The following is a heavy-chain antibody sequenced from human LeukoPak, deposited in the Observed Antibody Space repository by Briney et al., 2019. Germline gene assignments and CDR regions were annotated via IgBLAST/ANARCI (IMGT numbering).Heavy chain of an antibody. CDR2: INHSGST. CDR1: GGSFSGYH. D-gene: IGHD1-7*01. CDR3: ARGNYDYYDH. Sequence: SETLSLTCAVYGGSFSGYHWSWIRQPPGKGLEWVGEINHSGSTNYNPSLKSRVTISVDTSKNQFSLKVSSVTAADTAVYYCARGNYDYYDHWGQGTLVTVSS. V-gene: IGHV4-34*01. J-gene: IGHJ4*02.